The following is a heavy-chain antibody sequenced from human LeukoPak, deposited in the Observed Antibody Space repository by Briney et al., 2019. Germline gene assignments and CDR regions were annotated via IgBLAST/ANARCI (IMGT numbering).Heavy chain of an antibody. D-gene: IGHD2-15*01. J-gene: IGHJ4*02. CDR3: ARQSCSGGSCYSIGHFDY. CDR2: IYYSGST. CDR1: GGSISSYY. V-gene: IGHV4-59*08. Sequence: SETLSLTCTVSGGSISSYYWRWIRQPPGKGLEWIGYIYYSGSTNYNPSLKSRVTISVDTSKNQFSLKLSSVTAADTAVYYCARQSCSGGSCYSIGHFDYWGQGTLVTVSS.